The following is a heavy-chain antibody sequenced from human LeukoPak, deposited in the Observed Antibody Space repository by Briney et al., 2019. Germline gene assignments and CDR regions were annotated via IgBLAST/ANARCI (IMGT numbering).Heavy chain of an antibody. CDR1: GFTFSSYA. V-gene: IGHV3-23*01. CDR2: VSGRGVST. J-gene: IGHJ4*02. Sequence: GGSLRLSCAASGFTFSSYAMSWVRQAPGKGLEWVSAVSGRGVSTYYADSVKGRFTISRDNSKNTLYLQMYSLRAEATAVCYCAKVGSGWYYFDYWGQGTLATVSS. CDR3: AKVGSGWYYFDY. D-gene: IGHD6-19*01.